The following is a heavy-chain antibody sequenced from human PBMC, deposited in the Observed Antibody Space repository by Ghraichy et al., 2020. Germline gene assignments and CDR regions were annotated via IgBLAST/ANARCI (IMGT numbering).Heavy chain of an antibody. CDR1: GGYFSGYY. V-gene: IGHV4-34*01. J-gene: IGHJ6*02. D-gene: IGHD1-7*01. Sequence: SETLSLTCAVYGGYFSGYYWSWIRQPPGKGLEWIGEINHSGSTNYNPSLKSRVTISVDTSKNQFSLKLSSVTAADTAVYYCARGRNYARYGMDVWGQGTTVTVSS. CDR3: ARGRNYARYGMDV. CDR2: INHSGST.